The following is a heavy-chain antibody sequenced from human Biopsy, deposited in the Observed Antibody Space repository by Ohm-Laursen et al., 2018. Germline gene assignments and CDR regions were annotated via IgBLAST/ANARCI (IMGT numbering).Heavy chain of an antibody. CDR2: IYYSGTT. Sequence: SGTLSFTCTVSGGYISSYYWNWIRQPPGEGLEWIGYIYYSGTTDYSPSLKSRVTISIDKSKNQFFLKQSSVTAEDTVVYYCARDDAVTVIRGFYYWGQGALVTVSS. D-gene: IGHD2-21*02. CDR3: ARDDAVTVIRGFYY. CDR1: GGYISSYY. V-gene: IGHV4-59*01. J-gene: IGHJ4*02.